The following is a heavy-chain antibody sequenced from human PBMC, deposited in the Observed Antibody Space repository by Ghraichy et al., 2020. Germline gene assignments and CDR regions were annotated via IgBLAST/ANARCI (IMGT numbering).Heavy chain of an antibody. V-gene: IGHV4-34*01. CDR2: INHSGST. J-gene: IGHJ4*02. Sequence: TLSLTCTVYGGSFSGYYWSWIRQPPGKGLEWIGEINHSGSTNYNPSLKSRVTISVDTSKNQFSLKLSSVTAADTAVYYCARGGGSVTPKSPRDYWGQGTLVTVSS. CDR1: GGSFSGYY. D-gene: IGHD4-17*01. CDR3: ARGGGSVTPKSPRDY.